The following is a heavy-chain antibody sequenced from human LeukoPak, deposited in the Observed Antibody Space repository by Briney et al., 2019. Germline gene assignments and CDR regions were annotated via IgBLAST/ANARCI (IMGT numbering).Heavy chain of an antibody. Sequence: SETLSLTCTVSGGSISSGGYYWSWIRQHPGKGLEWIGYIYYSGSTYYNPSLKSRVTISVDTSKNQFSLKPSSVTAADTAVYYCAGSIPYYDSSGGQFDYWGQGTLVTVSS. D-gene: IGHD3-22*01. CDR1: GGSISSGGYY. J-gene: IGHJ4*02. CDR2: IYYSGST. CDR3: AGSIPYYDSSGGQFDY. V-gene: IGHV4-31*03.